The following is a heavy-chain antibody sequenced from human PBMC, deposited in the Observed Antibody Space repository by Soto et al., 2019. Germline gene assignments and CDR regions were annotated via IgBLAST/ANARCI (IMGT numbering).Heavy chain of an antibody. V-gene: IGHV1-58*01. Sequence: QMQRVQSGPEVKKPGTSVKVSCKASTFTFTSSAVQWVRQARGQRLEWIGWIVVGSGNTKYAQNFQERVTITMDMSSGTAYLELSSLRSEDTAVYYCATHREGATYYFDYWGQGTLLTVSS. J-gene: IGHJ4*02. CDR1: TFTFTSSA. CDR2: IVVGSGNT. D-gene: IGHD1-26*01. CDR3: ATHREGATYYFDY.